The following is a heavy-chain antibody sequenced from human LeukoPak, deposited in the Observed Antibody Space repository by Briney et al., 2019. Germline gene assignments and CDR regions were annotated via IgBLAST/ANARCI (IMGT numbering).Heavy chain of an antibody. CDR2: ISGNGGAT. D-gene: IGHD6-19*01. CDR1: GFTFSSYA. V-gene: IGHV3-23*01. J-gene: IGHJ4*02. Sequence: GGSLRLSCAASGFTFSSYAMSWVRQAPGKGLEWVSAISGNGGATYYADSVKGRFTISRDNFKNTLYLQMNSLRAEDTAVYYCAKNLIAVAGTGATDYWGQGTLVTVSS. CDR3: AKNLIAVAGTGATDY.